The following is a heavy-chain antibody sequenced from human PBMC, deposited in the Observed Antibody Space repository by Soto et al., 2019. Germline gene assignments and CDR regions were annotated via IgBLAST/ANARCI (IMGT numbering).Heavy chain of an antibody. CDR3: AKGVVPAAIMTNWFDP. CDR2: ISYDGSNK. D-gene: IGHD2-2*02. J-gene: IGHJ5*02. CDR1: GFIFSSYG. Sequence: QVQLVESGGGVVQPGRSLRLSCAASGFIFSSYGMHWVRQAPGKGLEWVAVISYDGSNKYYADSVKGRFTISRDNSKNTLYLQMNSLRAEDTAVYYCAKGVVPAAIMTNWFDPWGQGTLVTVSS. V-gene: IGHV3-30*18.